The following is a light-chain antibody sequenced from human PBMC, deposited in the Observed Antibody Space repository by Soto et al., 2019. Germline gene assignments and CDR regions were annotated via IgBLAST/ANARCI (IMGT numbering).Light chain of an antibody. Sequence: DIQMTQSPSSLSASVGDRVTITCRASQSISGYLNWYQQRPGQAPKLLIYAASNLQSGVPSRFRGSGSGTDFSLTITSLQPEDIGTYYCQQYDNLPSFGGGSKVDIK. CDR1: QSISGY. CDR2: AAS. J-gene: IGKJ4*01. CDR3: QQYDNLPS. V-gene: IGKV1-33*01.